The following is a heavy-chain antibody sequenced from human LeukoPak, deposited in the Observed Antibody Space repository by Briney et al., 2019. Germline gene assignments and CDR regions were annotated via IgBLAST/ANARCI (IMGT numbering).Heavy chain of an antibody. J-gene: IGHJ6*03. CDR3: ARERMTTVTTDYYYYMDV. CDR1: GYSFTGYY. V-gene: IGHV1-2*06. Sequence: GASVKVSCKASGYSFTGYYMHWVRQAPGQGLEWMGRINPSSGGTSYAQKFQGRVTMTRDTSISTAYMELSRLRSDDTAVYYCARERMTTVTTDYYYYMDVWGKGTSVTVSS. D-gene: IGHD4-17*01. CDR2: INPSSGGT.